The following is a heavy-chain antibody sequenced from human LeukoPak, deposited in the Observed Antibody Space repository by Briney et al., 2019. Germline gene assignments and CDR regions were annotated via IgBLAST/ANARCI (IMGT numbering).Heavy chain of an antibody. Sequence: PSETLSLTCTVSGGSISSYYWSWIRQPPGKGLEWIGYIDYSGSTKYSPSLKSRVTISVDTSKKQFSLKLSSVTAADTAVYYCARGHMGLDYWGPGTLVTVPS. J-gene: IGHJ4*02. D-gene: IGHD1-26*01. V-gene: IGHV4-59*01. CDR3: ARGHMGLDY. CDR2: IDYSGST. CDR1: GGSISSYY.